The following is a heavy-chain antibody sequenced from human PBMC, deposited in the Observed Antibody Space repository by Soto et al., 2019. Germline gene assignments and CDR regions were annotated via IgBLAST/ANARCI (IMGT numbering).Heavy chain of an antibody. V-gene: IGHV1-69*13. J-gene: IGHJ1*01. CDR3: ARDGEAGYSSSWYWYFQH. D-gene: IGHD6-13*01. CDR1: GGTFSSYA. Sequence: SVKVSCKASGGTFSSYAISWVRQAPGQGLEWMGGIIPIFGTANYAQKFQGRVTITADESTSTAYMELSSLRSEDTAVYYCARDGEAGYSSSWYWYFQHWGQGTLVTVSS. CDR2: IIPIFGTA.